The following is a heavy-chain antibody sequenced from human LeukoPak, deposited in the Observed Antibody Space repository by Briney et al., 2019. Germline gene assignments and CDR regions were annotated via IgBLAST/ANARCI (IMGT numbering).Heavy chain of an antibody. CDR1: GDSISSSSYY. D-gene: IGHD1-14*01. V-gene: IGHV4-39*07. J-gene: IGHJ4*02. CDR2: IYYSGST. CDR3: ARDITGSFDY. Sequence: SETLSLTYTVSGDSISSSSYYWGWLRQPPGKGLEWIGSIYYSGSTYYNPSLKSRVTISVDTSKNQFSLKLSSVTAADTAVYYCARDITGSFDYWGQGNLVTVSS.